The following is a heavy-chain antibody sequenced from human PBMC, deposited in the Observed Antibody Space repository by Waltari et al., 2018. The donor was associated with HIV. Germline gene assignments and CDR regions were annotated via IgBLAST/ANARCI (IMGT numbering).Heavy chain of an antibody. Sequence: DVQLVESGGDLVQPGGSLGLSCAASGFKFDDYAMHWVRQAPGKGLEWVSGISWKSGVIAYADSVRGRFTISRDNAKNSLYLQMNSLRAEDTAFYYCARGPMYKWFDPWGQGTLVTVSS. V-gene: IGHV3-9*01. J-gene: IGHJ5*02. D-gene: IGHD3-10*02. CDR2: ISWKSGVI. CDR3: ARGPMYKWFDP. CDR1: GFKFDDYA.